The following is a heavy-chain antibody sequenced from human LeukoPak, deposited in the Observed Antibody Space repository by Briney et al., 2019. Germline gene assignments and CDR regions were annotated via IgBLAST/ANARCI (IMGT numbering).Heavy chain of an antibody. V-gene: IGHV4-34*01. CDR1: GFTFSSYG. D-gene: IGHD2-15*01. Sequence: GSLRLSCAASGFTFSSYGMSWVRQPPGKGLEWIGEINHSGSTNYNPSLKSRVTISVDTSKNQFSLKLSSVTAADTAVYYCARGPRGRYCSGGSCGRHYYYYYIDVWGKGTTVTVSS. CDR3: ARGPRGRYCSGGSCGRHYYYYYIDV. J-gene: IGHJ6*03. CDR2: INHSGST.